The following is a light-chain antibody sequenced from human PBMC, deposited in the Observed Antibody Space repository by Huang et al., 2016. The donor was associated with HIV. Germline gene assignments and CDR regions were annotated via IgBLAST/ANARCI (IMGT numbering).Light chain of an antibody. Sequence: DIQMTQSPSTLSASVGDRVTITCRASQIISSWLAWYQQKPGKAPKLLIYKASILESGVPSRFSGSGSGTEFTLTISSLQPDDFATYYCQQYNSYSVTFGQGTKVEIK. V-gene: IGKV1-5*03. CDR3: QQYNSYSVT. J-gene: IGKJ1*01. CDR2: KAS. CDR1: QIISSW.